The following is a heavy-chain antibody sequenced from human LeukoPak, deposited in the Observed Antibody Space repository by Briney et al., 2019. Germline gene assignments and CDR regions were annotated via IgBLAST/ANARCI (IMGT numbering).Heavy chain of an antibody. CDR1: GFTFRNYA. CDR2: LSDSGAEV. V-gene: IGHV3-30-3*01. CDR3: ARDFFRGSHYWRRDY. J-gene: IGHJ4*02. D-gene: IGHD1-26*01. Sequence: GGSLRLSCAASGFTFRNYAMHWVRQSPGKGLEWVASLSDSGAEVFYSAAVKGRFTVSRDNSKKMLYLQMSSLRAEDTAVYYCARDFFRGSHYWRRDYWGQGTLVTVSS.